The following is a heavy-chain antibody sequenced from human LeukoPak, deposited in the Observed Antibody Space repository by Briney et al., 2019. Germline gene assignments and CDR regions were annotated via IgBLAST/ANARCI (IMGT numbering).Heavy chain of an antibody. V-gene: IGHV1-69*01. D-gene: IGHD3-22*01. Sequence: SVKVSFKASGDTFSSYAISWVRQAPGQGLEWMGGIIPIFATANYAQKFQGRVTITADESTSTAYMELSSLRSEDTAVYYCARGPITTRSHFDYWGQGTLVTVSS. CDR1: GDTFSSYA. CDR2: IIPIFATA. J-gene: IGHJ4*02. CDR3: ARGPITTRSHFDY.